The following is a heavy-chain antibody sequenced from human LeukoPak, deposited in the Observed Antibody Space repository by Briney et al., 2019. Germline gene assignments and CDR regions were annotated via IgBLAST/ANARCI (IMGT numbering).Heavy chain of an antibody. CDR3: ARRYGDIVGALGLFDI. CDR1: GYSFTSYW. D-gene: IGHD1-26*01. V-gene: IGHV5-51*01. J-gene: IGHJ3*02. CDR2: IYPGDSDT. Sequence: GESLKISCKGSGYSFTSYWIGRVRQMPGKDLEGMGIIYPGDSDTRYSPSFQGQVTISADKSIITAYLQWSSLKASDTAMCYCARRYGDIVGALGLFDIWGQGTMVTVSS.